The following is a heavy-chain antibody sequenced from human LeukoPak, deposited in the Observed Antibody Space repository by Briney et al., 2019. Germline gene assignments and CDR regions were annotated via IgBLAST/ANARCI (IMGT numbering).Heavy chain of an antibody. J-gene: IGHJ4*02. D-gene: IGHD2-15*01. CDR2: ISSSSSYI. V-gene: IGHV3-21*01. CDR1: GFTFSSYA. CDR3: ARAPRGRAFDY. Sequence: GGSLRLSCAASGFTFSSYAMSWVRQAPGKGLEWVSSISSSSSYIYYADSVKGRFTISRDNAKNSLYLQMNSLRAEDTAVYYCARAPRGRAFDYWGQGTLVTVSS.